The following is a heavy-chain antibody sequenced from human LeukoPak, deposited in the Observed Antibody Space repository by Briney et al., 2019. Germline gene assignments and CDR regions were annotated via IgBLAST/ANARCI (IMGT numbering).Heavy chain of an antibody. CDR1: GGTFSSYT. D-gene: IGHD5-18*01. CDR2: IIPILGIA. CDR3: ARRYSYGNGAFDI. V-gene: IGHV1-69*02. Sequence: ASVKVSCKASGGTFSSYTISWVRQAPGQGLEWMGRIIPILGIANYAQKFQGRVTITTDESTSTAYMELSSLRSEDTAVYYCARRYSYGNGAFDIWGQGTMVTVSS. J-gene: IGHJ3*02.